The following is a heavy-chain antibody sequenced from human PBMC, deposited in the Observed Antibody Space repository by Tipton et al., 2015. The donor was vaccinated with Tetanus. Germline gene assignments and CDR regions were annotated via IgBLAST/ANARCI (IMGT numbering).Heavy chain of an antibody. J-gene: IGHJ6*02. CDR3: AKDRRYYYGSGSSAGPSFYYGMDV. D-gene: IGHD3-10*01. CDR2: ISYDGSNK. V-gene: IGHV3-30*18. CDR1: GFTFSSYG. Sequence: RSLRLSCAASGFTFSSYGMHWVRQAPGKGLEWVAVISYDGSNKYYADSVKGRFTISRDNSKNTLYLQMNSLRAEDTAVYYCAKDRRYYYGSGSSAGPSFYYGMDVWGQGTAVTVSS.